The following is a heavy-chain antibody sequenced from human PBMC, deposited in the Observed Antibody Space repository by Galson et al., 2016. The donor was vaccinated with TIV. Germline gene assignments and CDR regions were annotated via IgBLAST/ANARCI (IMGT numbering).Heavy chain of an antibody. J-gene: IGHJ2*01. Sequence: VSGGSISRGNYYWSWIRQPAGKGLEWIGRIHTSGITNYNPSPKNRVTLSAETSENQFSLKLDSVTAADTAVYYCARVPPAGHHWYFDLWGRGTLVTVSS. CDR1: GGSISRGNYY. D-gene: IGHD2-15*01. CDR2: IHTSGIT. CDR3: ARVPPAGHHWYFDL. V-gene: IGHV4-61*02.